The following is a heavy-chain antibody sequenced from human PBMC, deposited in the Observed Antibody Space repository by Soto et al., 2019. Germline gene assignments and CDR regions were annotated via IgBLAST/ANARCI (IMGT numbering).Heavy chain of an antibody. CDR2: INHSGST. V-gene: IGHV4-34*01. Sequence: QVQLQQWGAGLLKPSETLSLTCAVYGGSFSGYSWTWIRQSPGKGLEWIGQINHSGSTNYNPSLKSRVTISLVTSKNQFALELTSVTAADTAVYYCARGLFSENYYSGGWYYFDSWGQGPLVTVSS. CDR1: GGSFSGYS. D-gene: IGHD1-26*01. J-gene: IGHJ4*02. CDR3: ARGLFSENYYSGGWYYFDS.